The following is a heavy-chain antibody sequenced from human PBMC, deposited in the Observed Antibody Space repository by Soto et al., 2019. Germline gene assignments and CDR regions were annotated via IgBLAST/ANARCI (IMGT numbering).Heavy chain of an antibody. CDR2: IIPIFGTA. CDR3: ARYGITIFGVVIVYYYGMDV. CDR1: GGTFSSYA. D-gene: IGHD3-3*01. J-gene: IGHJ6*02. V-gene: IGHV1-69*13. Sequence: SVKVSCKAFGGTFSSYAISWVRQAPGQGLEWMGGIIPIFGTANYAQKFQGRVTITADESTSTAYMELSSLRSEDTAVYYCARYGITIFGVVIVYYYGMDVWGQGTTVTVSS.